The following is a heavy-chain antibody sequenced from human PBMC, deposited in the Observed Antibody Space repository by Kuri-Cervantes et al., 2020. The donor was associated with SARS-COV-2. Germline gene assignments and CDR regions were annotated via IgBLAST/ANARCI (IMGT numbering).Heavy chain of an antibody. V-gene: IGHV4-38-2*01. CDR2: IYHSGST. D-gene: IGHD3-10*01. CDR3: ARAASRGGDMVRGVASFDY. CDR1: GYSISSGYY. Sequence: SETLSLTCAVSGYSISSGYYWGWIRQPPGKGLEWIGSIYHSGSTYYNPSLKSRVTISVDTSKNQFSLKLSSVTAEETAVYYGARAASRGGDMVRGVASFDYWGQGTLVTVSS. J-gene: IGHJ4*02.